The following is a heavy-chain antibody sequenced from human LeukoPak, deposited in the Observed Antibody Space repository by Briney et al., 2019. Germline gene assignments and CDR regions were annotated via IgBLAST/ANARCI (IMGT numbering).Heavy chain of an antibody. Sequence: GGSLRLSCAASGFTFSSYGMHWVRQAPGKGLEWVAVISYDGSNKYYADSVKGRFTISRDNSKNTLYLQMNSLRAEDTAVYYCARDVEPAYYDSSGLDYWGQGTLVTVSS. V-gene: IGHV3-30*19. D-gene: IGHD3-22*01. J-gene: IGHJ4*02. CDR1: GFTFSSYG. CDR3: ARDVEPAYYDSSGLDY. CDR2: ISYDGSNK.